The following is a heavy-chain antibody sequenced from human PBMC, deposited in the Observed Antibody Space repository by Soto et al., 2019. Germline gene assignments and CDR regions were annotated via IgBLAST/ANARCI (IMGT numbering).Heavy chain of an antibody. V-gene: IGHV3-48*02. CDR2: ISSLSSPR. D-gene: IGHD1-26*01. Sequence: PGGSLRVSCAASGFTFGCYIMNWVRQSPGKGLEWISYISSLSSPRYYAESVEGRFIISRDNAKNSLYLQMNSLRDEDTAVYFCVREDILGARSFDYWGQGTLVTVSS. CDR1: GFTFGCYI. J-gene: IGHJ4*02. CDR3: VREDILGARSFDY.